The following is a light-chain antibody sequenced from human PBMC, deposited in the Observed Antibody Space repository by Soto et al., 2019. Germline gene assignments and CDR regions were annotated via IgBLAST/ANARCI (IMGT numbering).Light chain of an antibody. J-gene: IGKJ1*01. Sequence: DIQMTQSPSFLSASVGDRVTITCRSSQRISGYLNWYQHKPGRAPNLLIYAASNLQIGVPSRFSGSGSGTDFTLTVSSLQPEDFATYYCQQSYSFPLTFGQGTKV. CDR1: QRISGY. V-gene: IGKV1-39*01. CDR2: AAS. CDR3: QQSYSFPLT.